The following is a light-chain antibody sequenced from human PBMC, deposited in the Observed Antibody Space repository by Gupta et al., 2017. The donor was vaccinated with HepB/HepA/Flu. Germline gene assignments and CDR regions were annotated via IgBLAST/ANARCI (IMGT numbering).Light chain of an antibody. CDR2: SNN. J-gene: IGLJ1*01. V-gene: IGLV1-44*01. CDR3: AAWDDSLNGREV. CDR1: SSNIGSNT. Sequence: QSVLTQPPSASGTPGPRVTISCSGSSSNIGSNTVNWYQQRPGTAPKLLIYSNNQRPAGVPDRFSGSKSGTAASLAISGLQSEDEADYYCAAWDDSLNGREVFGTGTKVTVL.